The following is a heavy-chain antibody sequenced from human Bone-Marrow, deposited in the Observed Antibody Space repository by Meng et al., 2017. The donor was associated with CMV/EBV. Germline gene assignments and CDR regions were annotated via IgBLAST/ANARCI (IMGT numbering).Heavy chain of an antibody. D-gene: IGHD1-26*01. J-gene: IGHJ4*02. CDR1: GITFNGYW. CDR2: IKQDGSET. V-gene: IGHV3-7*01. Sequence: GGSLRLSCVASGITFNGYWMSWVRQIPGKGLEWVGNIKQDGSETYYLGSVMGRFTISRDNAKNSLYLQMNSVRVEDTAVYYCATQGATMPNWGQGTLVTVSS. CDR3: ATQGATMPN.